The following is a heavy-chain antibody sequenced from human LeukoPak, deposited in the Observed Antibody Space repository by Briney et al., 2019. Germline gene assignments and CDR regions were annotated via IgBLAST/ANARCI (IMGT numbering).Heavy chain of an antibody. V-gene: IGHV3-30*02. CDR1: GFTFSSYG. Sequence: PGGSLRLSCAASGFTFSSYGMHWVRQAPGKGLEWVAFIRYDGSNKYYADSVKGRFTISRDNSKNTLYLQMNSLRAEDTAVYYCAKGDIYCSGGSCLIDYWGQGTLVTVSS. CDR3: AKGDIYCSGGSCLIDY. J-gene: IGHJ4*02. CDR2: IRYDGSNK. D-gene: IGHD2-15*01.